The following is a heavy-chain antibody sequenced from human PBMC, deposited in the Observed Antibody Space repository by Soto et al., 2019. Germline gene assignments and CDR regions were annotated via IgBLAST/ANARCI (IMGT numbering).Heavy chain of an antibody. Sequence: ASVQVSCKASGYTFTGYYMHWVRQAPGQGLEWMGWINPNSGGTNYAQKFQGWVTMTRDTSISTAYMELSRLRSDDTAVYYCARGGLSNQLPLLTLPGPLDYWGQGTLVTVSS. CDR1: GYTFTGYY. CDR3: ARGGLSNQLPLLTLPGPLDY. J-gene: IGHJ4*02. CDR2: INPNSGGT. D-gene: IGHD2-2*01. V-gene: IGHV1-2*04.